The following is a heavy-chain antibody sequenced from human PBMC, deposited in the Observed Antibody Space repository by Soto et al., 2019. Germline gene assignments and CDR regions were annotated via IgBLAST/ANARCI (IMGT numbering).Heavy chain of an antibody. CDR1: SVTLTGYY. V-gene: IGHV1-46*01. J-gene: IGHJ3*02. D-gene: IGHD2-15*01. CDR2: INPRGGST. Sequence: SGKVSCKASSVTLTGYYVYWAHRSPGQGLEWLAIINPRGGSTSYAPTFQGRVTRTRDTSTSTAYMGRSSLRPEHTAVYYCARYCSGGSCSDIDASHIWGQRTMVTVSS. CDR3: ARYCSGGSCSDIDASHI.